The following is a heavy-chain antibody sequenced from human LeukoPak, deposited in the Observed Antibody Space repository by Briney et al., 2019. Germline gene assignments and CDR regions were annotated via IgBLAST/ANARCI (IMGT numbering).Heavy chain of an antibody. J-gene: IGHJ5*02. Sequence: SVKVSCKASGGTFSSYAISCVRQAPGQGLEWMGGIISIFGTANYAQKFQGRVTITADESTSTAYMELSSLRSEDTAVYYCARDVVVVAATFLWFDPWGQGTLVTVSS. V-gene: IGHV1-69*01. CDR2: IISIFGTA. CDR3: ARDVVVVAATFLWFDP. D-gene: IGHD2-15*01. CDR1: GGTFSSYA.